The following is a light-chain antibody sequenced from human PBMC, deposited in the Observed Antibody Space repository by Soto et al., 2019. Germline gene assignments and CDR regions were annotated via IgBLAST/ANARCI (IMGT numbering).Light chain of an antibody. CDR1: QGVGSN. CDR3: QQYNNWPPA. J-gene: IGKJ4*01. Sequence: EVVMTQSPATLSVSPGDGAALSCRASQGVGSNLAWYQHKPGQAPRLLIYDASTRATGIPARFSGSGSGTEFTLTISSLQSEDFAVYSCQQYNNWPPAFGGGTKVDIK. V-gene: IGKV3-15*01. CDR2: DAS.